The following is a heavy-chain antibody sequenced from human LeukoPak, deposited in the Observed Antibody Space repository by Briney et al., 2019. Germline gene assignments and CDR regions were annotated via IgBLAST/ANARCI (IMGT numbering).Heavy chain of an antibody. J-gene: IGHJ4*02. CDR1: GFTLSDYY. CDR3: ARGLGGGNSVYFDY. D-gene: IGHD4-23*01. Sequence: GGSLRLSCAASGFTLSDYYMSWIRQAPGKGLEWASYISGSGSIIYYADSVKGRFTISRDNAKNSLYLQMNSLRAEDTAVYYCARGLGGGNSVYFDYWGQGTLVTVSS. CDR2: ISGSGSII. V-gene: IGHV3-11*01.